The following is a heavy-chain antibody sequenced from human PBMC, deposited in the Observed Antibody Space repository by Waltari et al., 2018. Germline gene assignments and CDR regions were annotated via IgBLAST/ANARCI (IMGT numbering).Heavy chain of an antibody. CDR1: GGSIRRN. V-gene: IGHV4-59*08. D-gene: IGHD3-16*01. CDR3: ARHRGETALYDASDI. CDR2: VYYGGKT. J-gene: IGHJ3*02. Sequence: QVQLQESGPGLVTPSETLSLTCTVSGGSIRRNSGKGLEWIGSVYYGGKTFYNASLKSRVTISVDTSKNQFSLKLSSVSAADTAVYHCARHRGETALYDASDIWGQGTMVTVSS.